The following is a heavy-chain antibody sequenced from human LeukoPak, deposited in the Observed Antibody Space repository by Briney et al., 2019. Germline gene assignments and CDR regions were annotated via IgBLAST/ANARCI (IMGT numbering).Heavy chain of an antibody. CDR3: TRGGTIAGSGDYFQL. CDR1: GYTFTGYY. J-gene: IGHJ1*01. CDR2: INPNSGGT. V-gene: IGHV1-2*02. Sequence: ASVKVSCKASGYTFTGYYMHWVRQAPGQGLEWMGWINPNSGGTNYAQEFQGRVIMTRDTSISTAYMELSRLRSDDTAVYYCTRGGTIAGSGDYFQLWGQGTLVTVSS. D-gene: IGHD6-13*01.